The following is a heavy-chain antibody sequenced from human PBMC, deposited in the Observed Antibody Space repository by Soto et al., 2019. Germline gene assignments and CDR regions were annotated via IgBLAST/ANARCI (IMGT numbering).Heavy chain of an antibody. CDR2: ISGSGGST. Sequence: PGGSLRLSCAASGFTFSSYAMSWVRQAPGKGLEWVSAISGSGGSTYYADSVKGRFTISRDNSKNTLYLQMNSLRAEDTAVYYCAKDQGDYGDYGEYYYYYGMDVWGQGTSVTVS. V-gene: IGHV3-23*01. D-gene: IGHD4-17*01. CDR1: GFTFSSYA. J-gene: IGHJ6*02. CDR3: AKDQGDYGDYGEYYYYYGMDV.